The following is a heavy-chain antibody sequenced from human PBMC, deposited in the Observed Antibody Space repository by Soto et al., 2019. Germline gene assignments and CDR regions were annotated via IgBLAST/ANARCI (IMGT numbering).Heavy chain of an antibody. D-gene: IGHD3-22*01. J-gene: IGHJ4*02. V-gene: IGHV3-23*01. CDR3: ARTYYYDSTGYYRTFDY. CDR1: GFTFGSYA. CDR2: AGPSGSST. Sequence: GGSLRLSGAASGFTFGSYAMSWVRLAPGKGLEWVSVAGPSGSSTFYADSVRGRFTISRDNVENTLYLQMNSLRVADTALYFCARTYYYDSTGYYRTFDYWGQGTLVTVS.